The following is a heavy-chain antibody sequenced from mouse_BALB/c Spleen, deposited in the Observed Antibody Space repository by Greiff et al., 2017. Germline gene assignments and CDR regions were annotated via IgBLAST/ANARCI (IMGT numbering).Heavy chain of an antibody. CDR2: INSNGGST. D-gene: IGHD2-4*01. Sequence: DVKLVESGGGLVKLGGSLKLSCAASGFTFSSYYMSWVRQTPEKRLELVAAINSNGGSTYYPDTVKGRFTISRDNAKNTLYLQMSSLKSEDTALYYCARRGVYYDYAMDYWGQGTSVTVSS. J-gene: IGHJ4*01. CDR3: ARRGVYYDYAMDY. CDR1: GFTFSSYY. V-gene: IGHV5-6-2*01.